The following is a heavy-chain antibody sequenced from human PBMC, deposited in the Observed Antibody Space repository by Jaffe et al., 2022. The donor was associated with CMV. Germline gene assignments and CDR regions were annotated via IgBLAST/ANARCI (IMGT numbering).Heavy chain of an antibody. J-gene: IGHJ3*02. CDR3: ARDARIAVAGTGPPAPPGDAFDI. CDR2: IYHSGST. D-gene: IGHD6-19*01. Sequence: QVQLQESGPGLVKPSGTLSLTCAVSGGSISSSNWWSWVRQPPGKGLEWIGEIYHSGSTNYNPSLKSRVTISVDKSKNQFSLKLSSVTAADTAVYYCARDARIAVAGTGPPAPPGDAFDIWGQGTMVTVSS. CDR1: GGSISSSNW. V-gene: IGHV4-4*02.